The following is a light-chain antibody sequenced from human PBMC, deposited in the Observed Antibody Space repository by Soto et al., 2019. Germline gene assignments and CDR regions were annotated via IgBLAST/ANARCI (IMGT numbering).Light chain of an antibody. V-gene: IGLV2-14*01. CDR2: EVN. CDR1: SSDIGDYNH. J-gene: IGLJ3*02. Sequence: QSALTQPASVSGSPGQSITISCTGTSSDIGDYNHVSWYQKYPGKAPKLMIYEVNNRPSGVSNRFSGSKSGNTASLTISGLQAEDEGDYYCSSWTRTTTPCVFGGGTKLTVL. CDR3: SSWTRTTTPCV.